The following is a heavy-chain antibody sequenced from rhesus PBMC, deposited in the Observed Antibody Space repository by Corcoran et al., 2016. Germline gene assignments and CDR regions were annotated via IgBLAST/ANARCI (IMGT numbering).Heavy chain of an antibody. J-gene: IGHJ4*01. D-gene: IGHD1-44*01. CDR1: GYSISSGYG. Sequence: QLQLQESGPGLVKPSETLSLTCAVSGYSISSGYGWSWIRQPPGKGLEWIGYISYSGSTSYNPSFKSRVTISRDTSKNQFSLKRSSVTAADTAVYYCARESGGGLGYWGQGVLVTVSS. CDR3: ARESGGGLGY. CDR2: ISYSGST. V-gene: IGHV4-122*02.